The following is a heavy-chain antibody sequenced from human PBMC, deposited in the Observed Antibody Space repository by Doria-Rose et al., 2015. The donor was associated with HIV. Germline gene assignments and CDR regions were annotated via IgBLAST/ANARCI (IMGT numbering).Heavy chain of an antibody. CDR1: GYPFTDLA. CDR2: ITAGNGNT. J-gene: IGHJ4*02. Sequence: QVQLVQSGAEVKRPGASVKVSCKASGYPFTDLAIHWVRQAPGQSLEWMGWITAGNGNTRYSQQFQARVTLTRDTSASTAHMDVSSLRSEDTAVYFCATDALAGGYFDSWGQGTLVTVSS. V-gene: IGHV1-3*01. CDR3: ATDALAGGYFDS. D-gene: IGHD1-26*01.